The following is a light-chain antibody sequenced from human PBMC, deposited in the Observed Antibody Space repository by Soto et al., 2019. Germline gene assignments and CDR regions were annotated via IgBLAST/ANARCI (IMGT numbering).Light chain of an antibody. CDR1: SSDVGGYNY. Sequence: QSVLTQPPSASGSPGQSVTISCTGTSSDVGGYNYGSWYQQHPGKAPKLMIYEVSKRPSGVPDRFSGSKSGNTASLTVSGLQAEDEADYYCSSYAGSNNWVVFGGGTKVTVL. J-gene: IGLJ2*01. CDR2: EVS. V-gene: IGLV2-8*01. CDR3: SSYAGSNNWVV.